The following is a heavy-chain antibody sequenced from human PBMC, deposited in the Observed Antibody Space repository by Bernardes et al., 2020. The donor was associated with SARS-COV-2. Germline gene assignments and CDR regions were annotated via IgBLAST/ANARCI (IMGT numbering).Heavy chain of an antibody. Sequence: GGSLTLSCAASGFTFSSHAMHWVRQAPGKGLEWVTVISDDGSNKYYGDSVKGRFTISRDNSKNTLYLHMNSLRAEDTAVYYCAKGDVESELLHAFDIWGQGTMVTVSS. D-gene: IGHD1-26*01. J-gene: IGHJ3*02. CDR3: AKGDVESELLHAFDI. V-gene: IGHV3-30*18. CDR1: GFTFSSHA. CDR2: ISDDGSNK.